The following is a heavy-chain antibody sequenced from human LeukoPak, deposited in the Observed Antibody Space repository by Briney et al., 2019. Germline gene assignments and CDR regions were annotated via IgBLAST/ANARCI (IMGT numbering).Heavy chain of an antibody. V-gene: IGHV1-69*13. J-gene: IGHJ6*02. Sequence: SVKVSCKASGGTFSSYAISWVRQAPGQGLEWMGGSIPIFGTANYAQKFQGRVTITADESQSTAYMELSSLRSEDTAVYYCARASSVEQWLANYYYYGMDVWGQGTTVTVSS. CDR1: GGTFSSYA. CDR2: SIPIFGTA. CDR3: ARASSVEQWLANYYYYGMDV. D-gene: IGHD6-19*01.